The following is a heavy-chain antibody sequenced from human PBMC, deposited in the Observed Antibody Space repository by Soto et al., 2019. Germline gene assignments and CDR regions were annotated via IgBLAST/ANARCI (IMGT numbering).Heavy chain of an antibody. CDR1: GYTFTSYG. CDR3: ARELSYGLCDY. Sequence: QVQLVQSGAEVKKPGASVKVSCKASGYTFTSYGISWVRQAPGQGLEWMGWISAHNGNTKYAQKLQGRVTMTTDTSTSTAYVELRSMRSDDTAVYYCARELSYGLCDYWGQGTLVTVSS. V-gene: IGHV1-18*01. D-gene: IGHD5-18*01. CDR2: ISAHNGNT. J-gene: IGHJ4*02.